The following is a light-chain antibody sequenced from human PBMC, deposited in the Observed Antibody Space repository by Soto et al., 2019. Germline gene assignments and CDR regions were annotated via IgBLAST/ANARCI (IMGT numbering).Light chain of an antibody. CDR2: NVS. Sequence: QSVLTQPPSASGSPGQSVTISCTGTSSDVGGYNYVSWYQHHPGKAPKLMIHNVSKRPSGVPDRFSGSKSGNTASLTVSGLQADDEADYYCSSHGTNSWVFGGGTKLTVL. V-gene: IGLV2-8*01. CDR1: SSDVGGYNY. CDR3: SSHGTNSWV. J-gene: IGLJ3*02.